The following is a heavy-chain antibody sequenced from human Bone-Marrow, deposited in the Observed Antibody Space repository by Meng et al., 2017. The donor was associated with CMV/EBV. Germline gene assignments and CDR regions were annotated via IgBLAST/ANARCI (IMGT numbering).Heavy chain of an antibody. D-gene: IGHD2-2*03. CDR1: GGSIRSYY. J-gene: IGHJ4*02. Sequence: SETLSLTCTVSGGSIRSYYWSWIRQPPGKGLEWIGSIYHSGSTYYNPSLKSRVTISVDTSKNQFSLKLSSVTAADTAVYYCARGAISQGWIDWGQGTLVTVSS. V-gene: IGHV4-38-2*02. CDR2: IYHSGST. CDR3: ARGAISQGWID.